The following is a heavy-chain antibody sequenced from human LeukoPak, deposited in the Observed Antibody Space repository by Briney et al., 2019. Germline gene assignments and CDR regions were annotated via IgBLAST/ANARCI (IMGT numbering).Heavy chain of an antibody. D-gene: IGHD1-26*01. Sequence: ASVKVSCKVSGYTLTELSMHWVRQAPGKGLEWMGGFDPEDGETIYAQKFQGRVTMTEDTSTDTAYMELSSLRSEDTAVYYCATKVLSRGSYNYWGQGTLVTVSS. CDR1: GYTLTELS. V-gene: IGHV1-24*01. CDR3: ATKVLSRGSYNY. CDR2: FDPEDGET. J-gene: IGHJ4*02.